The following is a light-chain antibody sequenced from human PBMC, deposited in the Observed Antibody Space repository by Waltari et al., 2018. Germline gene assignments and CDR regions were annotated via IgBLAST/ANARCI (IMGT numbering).Light chain of an antibody. CDR1: QSVLYSSNNTNY. CDR2: WAS. CDR3: QQYYSTPLT. J-gene: IGKJ4*01. V-gene: IGKV4-1*01. Sequence: DIVMTQSPDSLAVSLGERATINCKSSQSVLYSSNNTNYLAWYQQKPGQPPKLLIYWASTRESGVPDRLSGSGSGTEFTLTISSLQAEDVAVYYCQQYYSTPLTFGGGTKVEIK.